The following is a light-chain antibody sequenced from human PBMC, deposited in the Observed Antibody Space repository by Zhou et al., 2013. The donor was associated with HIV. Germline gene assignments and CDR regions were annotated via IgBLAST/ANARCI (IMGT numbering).Light chain of an antibody. CDR3: QQYTGTPRT. CDR1: QTISSTY. Sequence: DIVLTQSPGTLSLSPGESATLSCRASQTISSTYLAWYQQKPGQAPRLLIYGASTRATGIPARFSGSGSGTEFTLTISSLQSEDFAVYYCQQYTGTPRTFGQGTKVEVK. J-gene: IGKJ1*01. CDR2: GAS. V-gene: IGKV3-20*01.